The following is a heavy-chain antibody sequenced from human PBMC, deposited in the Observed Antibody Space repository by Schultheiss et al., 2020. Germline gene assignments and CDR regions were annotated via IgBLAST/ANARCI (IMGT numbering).Heavy chain of an antibody. V-gene: IGHV3-7*03. J-gene: IGHJ6*02. CDR1: GFTFSSYW. CDR3: ARFNLPNSSSWLLPLSHYYYYYGMDV. Sequence: GGSLRLSCAASGFTFSSYWMSWVRQAPGKGLEWVANIKQDGSEKYYVDSVKGRFTISRDNAKNSLYLQMNSLRAEDTAVYYCARFNLPNSSSWLLPLSHYYYYYGMDVWGQGTTVTVSS. D-gene: IGHD6-13*01. CDR2: IKQDGSEK.